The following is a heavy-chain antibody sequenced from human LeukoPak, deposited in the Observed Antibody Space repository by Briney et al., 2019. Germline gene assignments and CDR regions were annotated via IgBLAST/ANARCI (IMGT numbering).Heavy chain of an antibody. J-gene: IGHJ4*02. Sequence: SETLSLNCTVSGGSIGSSSHYWGWVRQPPGKGLEWIGNIYYSGSTYYNPSVKSRVTISVDTSKNQFSLKLSSVTAADTAVYYCARPVRSYYGSGTYGVDWGQGTLVTVSS. D-gene: IGHD3-10*01. CDR2: IYYSGST. CDR3: ARPVRSYYGSGTYGVD. CDR1: GGSIGSSSHY. V-gene: IGHV4-39*01.